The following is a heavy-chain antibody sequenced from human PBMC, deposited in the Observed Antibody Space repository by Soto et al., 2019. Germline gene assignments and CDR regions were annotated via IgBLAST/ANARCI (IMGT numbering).Heavy chain of an antibody. CDR1: GYTFTSYY. J-gene: IGHJ6*02. D-gene: IGHD2-15*01. V-gene: IGHV1-46*01. CDR3: AREECSGGSCYMRYYYYYGMDF. CDR2: INPSGGST. Sequence: QVQLVQSGAEVKKPGASVKVSCKASGYTFTSYYMHWVRQAPGQGLEWMGIINPSGGSTSYAQKFQGRVTMTRDTSTSTVYMELSSLRSEATDVYYCAREECSGGSCYMRYYYYYGMDFWGQGTTVTVSS.